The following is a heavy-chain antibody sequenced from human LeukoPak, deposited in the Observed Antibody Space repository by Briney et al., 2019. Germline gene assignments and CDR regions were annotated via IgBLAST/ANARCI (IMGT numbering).Heavy chain of an antibody. CDR2: INHSGST. CDR1: GGSFSGYY. CDR3: ARGIVATILYYYYYMDV. Sequence: SETLSLTCAVYGGSFSGYYWSWIRQPPGKGLEWIGEINHSGSTNYNPSLKSRVTISVDTSKNQFSLKLSSVTAADTAVYYYARGIVATILYYYYYMDVWGKGTTVTVSS. V-gene: IGHV4-34*01. D-gene: IGHD5-12*01. J-gene: IGHJ6*03.